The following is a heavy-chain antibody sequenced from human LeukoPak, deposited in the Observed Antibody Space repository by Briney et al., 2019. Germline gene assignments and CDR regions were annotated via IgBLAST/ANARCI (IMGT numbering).Heavy chain of an antibody. CDR3: AGDEDYGDYQNWFDP. CDR2: IIPIFGTA. J-gene: IGHJ5*02. D-gene: IGHD4-17*01. V-gene: IGHV1-69*13. CDR1: GGTFSSYA. Sequence: SVKVSCKASGGTFSSYAINWVRQAPGQGLEWMGGIIPIFGTANYAQMFQGRVTITADESTSTAYMELSSLRSEDTAVYYCAGDEDYGDYQNWFDPWGQGTLVTVSS.